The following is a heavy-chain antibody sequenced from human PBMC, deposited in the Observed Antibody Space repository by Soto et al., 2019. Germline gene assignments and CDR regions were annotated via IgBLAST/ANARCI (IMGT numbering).Heavy chain of an antibody. Sequence: PSETLSLTCTVSGGSISGYYWSWIRQPAGKGLEWIGRIYTSGSTNYNPSLKSRVTLSVDTSKNQFSLKLTSVTAADTAVYYCARAGGYEVQGNNWFDPWGQGTRVTVSS. D-gene: IGHD5-12*01. CDR2: IYTSGST. CDR3: ARAGGYEVQGNNWFDP. CDR1: GGSISGYY. J-gene: IGHJ5*02. V-gene: IGHV4-4*07.